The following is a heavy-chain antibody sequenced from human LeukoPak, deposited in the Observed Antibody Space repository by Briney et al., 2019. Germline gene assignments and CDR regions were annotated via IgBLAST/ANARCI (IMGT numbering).Heavy chain of an antibody. CDR2: MNPNSGNT. CDR3: ARRYYYGSARKPYYFDY. V-gene: IGHV1-8*03. D-gene: IGHD3-10*01. J-gene: IGHJ4*02. Sequence: PSVKVSCKASGYTFTSYDINWVRQATGQGLEWMGWMNPNSGNTGYAQKFQGRVTITRNTSISTAYMELSSLRSEDTAVYYCARRYYYGSARKPYYFDYWGQGTLVTVSS. CDR1: GYTFTSYD.